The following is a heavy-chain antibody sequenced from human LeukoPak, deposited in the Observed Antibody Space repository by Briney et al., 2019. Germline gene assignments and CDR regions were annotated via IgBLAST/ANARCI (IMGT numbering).Heavy chain of an antibody. CDR3: VSPGVYYDSSGYYPFDY. CDR1: GYTFTIYD. J-gene: IGHJ4*02. CDR2: MNPNSGNT. D-gene: IGHD3-22*01. V-gene: IGHV1-8*01. Sequence: ASVTVSCTASGYTFTIYDINWVRQATGQGLEWRGWMNPNSGNTGYAQKFQGRVTMTRNTSIRTAYMELSSLRSEDTAVYYCVSPGVYYDSSGYYPFDYWGQGTLVTVSS.